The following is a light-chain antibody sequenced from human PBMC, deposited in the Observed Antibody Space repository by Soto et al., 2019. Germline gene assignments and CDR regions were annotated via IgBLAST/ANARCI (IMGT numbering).Light chain of an antibody. J-gene: IGKJ4*01. CDR3: QQSYGTPHT. CDR1: QSINNF. Sequence: IQMTQSPSSLSASVGDRVTITCRASQSINNFLNWYQQRPGEVPKLLIYGASSLQSVVASRFSGSGYGTDFTLTISSLQPEDFATYYCQQSYGTPHTFCGGTKVEIK. CDR2: GAS. V-gene: IGKV1-39*01.